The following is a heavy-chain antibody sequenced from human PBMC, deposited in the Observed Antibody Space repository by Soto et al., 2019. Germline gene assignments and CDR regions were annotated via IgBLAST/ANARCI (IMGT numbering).Heavy chain of an antibody. V-gene: IGHV3-48*03. D-gene: IGHD2-21*01. J-gene: IGHJ4*02. Sequence: LLCAASRCGVNGIRVDCGGRATVKGLEWISYISSSGSTAYYASSVEGRFTISRDNANNSVYLQMDSLRAEDTALSYCTRAAWFPSLLGYSAQGLLLTVPS. CDR2: ISSSGSTA. CDR3: TRAAWFPSLLGY. CDR1: RCGVNGIR.